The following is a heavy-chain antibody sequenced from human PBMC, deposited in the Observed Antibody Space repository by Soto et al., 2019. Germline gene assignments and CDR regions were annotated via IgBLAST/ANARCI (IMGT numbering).Heavy chain of an antibody. CDR2: IYYSGST. D-gene: IGHD3-10*01. V-gene: IGHV4-31*03. Sequence: SETLSLTCTVSGRPISRVGYYWSWIRQHPGKGLEWIGYIYYSGSTDYNPSLKSRVTISVDTSKNQFCLKLSSVTAADTAVYYCAREKGAYYGSGSYSWFDPWGQGTLVTVSS. CDR1: GRPISRVGYY. CDR3: AREKGAYYGSGSYSWFDP. J-gene: IGHJ5*02.